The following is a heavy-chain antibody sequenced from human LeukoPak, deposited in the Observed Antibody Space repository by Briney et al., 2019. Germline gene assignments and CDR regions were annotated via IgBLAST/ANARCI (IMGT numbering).Heavy chain of an antibody. V-gene: IGHV4-34*01. CDR3: ARVVVVVVAALRSRAFDI. CDR2: INHSGST. D-gene: IGHD2-15*01. J-gene: IGHJ3*02. CDR1: GGSFSGYY. Sequence: PSETLSLTCAVYGGSFSGYYWSWIRQPPGKGLERIGEINHSGSTNYNPSLKSRVTISVDTSKNQFSLKLSSVTAADTAVYYCARVVVVVVAALRSRAFDIWGQGTMVTVSS.